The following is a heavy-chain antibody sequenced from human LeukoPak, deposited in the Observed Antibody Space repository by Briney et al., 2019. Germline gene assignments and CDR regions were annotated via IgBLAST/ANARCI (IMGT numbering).Heavy chain of an antibody. Sequence: GGSLRLSCTASGFTFGDYVMSWVRQAPGKGLEWVGFIRSKAYGGTTEYAASVKGRFTISRDDSKSIAYLQMNSPKTEDTAVYYCTRDPPGYCSSTSCHSGDLFYYYMDVWGKGTTVTISS. V-gene: IGHV3-49*04. J-gene: IGHJ6*03. D-gene: IGHD2-2*01. CDR3: TRDPPGYCSSTSCHSGDLFYYYMDV. CDR1: GFTFGDYV. CDR2: IRSKAYGGTT.